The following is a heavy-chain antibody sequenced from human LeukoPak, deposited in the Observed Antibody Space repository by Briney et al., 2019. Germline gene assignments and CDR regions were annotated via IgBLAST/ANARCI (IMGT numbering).Heavy chain of an antibody. CDR1: GYTFTSYN. J-gene: IGHJ4*02. CDR3: ARVRYYYDSSGYGSWVFDY. D-gene: IGHD3-22*01. V-gene: IGHV1-8*01. Sequence: ASVKVCCTASGYTFTSYNINWLRQATGQGLEWMGWITPNSGNTGYAQKFQGRVTMTRNTSISTAYMELSSLRSEDTAVYYCARVRYYYDSSGYGSWVFDYWGQGTLVTVSS. CDR2: ITPNSGNT.